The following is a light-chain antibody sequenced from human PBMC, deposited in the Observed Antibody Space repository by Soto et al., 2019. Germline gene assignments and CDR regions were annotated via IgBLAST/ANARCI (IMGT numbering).Light chain of an antibody. CDR3: QQYSDWWT. CDR2: GAS. CDR1: QSVSNN. J-gene: IGKJ1*01. V-gene: IGKV3-15*01. Sequence: EIVMTQSPATLSVSPGERATLSSRASQSVSNNLAWYQQKTGQAPRLLIYGASTRATGIPARFGGSGSVTELTLTISSLQSEDFAVYYCQQYSDWWTFGQGTKVDIK.